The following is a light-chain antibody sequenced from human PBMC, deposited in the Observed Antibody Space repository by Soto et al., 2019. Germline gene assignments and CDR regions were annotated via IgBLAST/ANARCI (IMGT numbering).Light chain of an antibody. Sequence: QSVLTQPPSVSAAPGQKVTISCSGSTSNIGNNYVSWYQHLTGTAPKLLIYDNNKRPSGIPDRFSGSKSGTSATLGITGLQTGDEADYHCGTWDNSLSGVVFGGGTKLTVL. J-gene: IGLJ2*01. CDR3: GTWDNSLSGVV. CDR2: DNN. CDR1: TSNIGNNY. V-gene: IGLV1-51*01.